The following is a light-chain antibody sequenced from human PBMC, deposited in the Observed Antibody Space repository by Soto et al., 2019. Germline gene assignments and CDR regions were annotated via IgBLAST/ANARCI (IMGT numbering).Light chain of an antibody. CDR1: QIVSASH. CDR2: GAS. V-gene: IGKV3-20*01. J-gene: IGKJ4*01. CDR3: QHYGSSPLT. Sequence: VVLTQSPGTLSLSPGERATLSCRASQIVSASHLAWYQQKPGQAPRLLLYGASTRATDIPDRFSGSGSGTDFTLTISRVEPEGFAVFYCQHYGSSPLTFGGGTKVEIK.